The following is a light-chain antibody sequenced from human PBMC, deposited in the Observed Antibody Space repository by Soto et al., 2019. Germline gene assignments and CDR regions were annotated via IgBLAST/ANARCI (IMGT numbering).Light chain of an antibody. V-gene: IGLV2-14*01. CDR1: SSDVGGYNY. CDR3: SSYTSSSTRP. CDR2: EVS. J-gene: IGLJ1*01. Sequence: QSVLTQPASVSGSPGQSITISCTGTSSDVGGYNYVSWYQQHPGKAPKLMIYEVSNRPSGVSNRFSGSKSGNTASLTISGLQAEEEADYYCSSYTSSSTRPFGTGTKVTVL.